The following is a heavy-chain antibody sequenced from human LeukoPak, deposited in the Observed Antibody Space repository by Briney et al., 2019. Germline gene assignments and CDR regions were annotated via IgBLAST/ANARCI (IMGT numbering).Heavy chain of an antibody. Sequence: PGRSLRLSCAASGFTFSSYGMHWVREAPGKGLEWVAVISYDGSNKYYADSVKGRFTISRDNSKNTLYLQMNSLRAEDTAVYYCAKTKSMAVAGTLDPPGPGYDYWGQGTLVTVSS. D-gene: IGHD6-19*01. J-gene: IGHJ4*02. V-gene: IGHV3-30*18. CDR1: GFTFSSYG. CDR2: ISYDGSNK. CDR3: AKTKSMAVAGTLDPPGPGYDY.